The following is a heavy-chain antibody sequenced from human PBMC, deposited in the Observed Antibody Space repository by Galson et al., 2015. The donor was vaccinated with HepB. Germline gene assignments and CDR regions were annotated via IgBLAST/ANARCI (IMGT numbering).Heavy chain of an antibody. Sequence: SLRLSCAASGFTFSDYFIDWVRRAPVKGLEWVGRISNRVRSYTTDYAASVKDRFTISRDDSKNSVYLQMNSLETEDTAVYYCARDFRWSYDYWGQGTLVTVSS. V-gene: IGHV3-72*01. D-gene: IGHD1-26*01. J-gene: IGHJ4*02. CDR2: ISNRVRSYTT. CDR3: ARDFRWSYDY. CDR1: GFTFSDYF.